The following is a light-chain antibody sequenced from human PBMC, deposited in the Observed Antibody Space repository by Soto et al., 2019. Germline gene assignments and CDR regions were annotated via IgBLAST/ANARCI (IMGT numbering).Light chain of an antibody. V-gene: IGKV3-20*01. CDR2: AAS. CDR1: QSVSSGS. CDR3: QQYGRSPST. Sequence: IVLTQSPGTLSLSPGERATLSCRASQSVSSGSVAWYQQKPGQAPRLLIYAASSRATRIPDRFSGSGSGTHFTLTISRVEPDDFAVDYCQQYGRSPSTFGQGTRLEI. J-gene: IGKJ5*01.